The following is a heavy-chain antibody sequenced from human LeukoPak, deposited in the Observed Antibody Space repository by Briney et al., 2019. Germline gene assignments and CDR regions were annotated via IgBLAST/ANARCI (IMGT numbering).Heavy chain of an antibody. CDR1: GYTFTDYG. V-gene: IGHV1-18*01. D-gene: IGHD3-10*01. J-gene: IGHJ4*02. Sequence: ASVKVSCKASGYTFTDYGVSWVRQAPGQGLEWMGWISAYNGNTNYAQKLQGRVTMTTDTSTSTAYMELRSLRSDDTAVYYCARSPELLLWFGELLPNDYWGQGTLVTVSS. CDR2: ISAYNGNT. CDR3: ARSPELLLWFGELLPNDY.